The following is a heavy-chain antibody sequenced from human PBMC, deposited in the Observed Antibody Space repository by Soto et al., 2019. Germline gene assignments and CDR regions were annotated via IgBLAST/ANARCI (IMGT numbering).Heavy chain of an antibody. Sequence: EVQLVESGGGLVQPGGSLRLSCAASGFSFSNYWIHWVRQAPGKGLVWVSRIKTDGSSTDYAASVKGRFTISRDNGKKTLYLQMNSLTAEDTAVYYCAKREGNTYGLFHWGQGTLVTVSS. CDR3: AKREGNTYGLFH. D-gene: IGHD5-18*01. CDR2: IKTDGSST. J-gene: IGHJ4*02. CDR1: GFSFSNYW. V-gene: IGHV3-74*01.